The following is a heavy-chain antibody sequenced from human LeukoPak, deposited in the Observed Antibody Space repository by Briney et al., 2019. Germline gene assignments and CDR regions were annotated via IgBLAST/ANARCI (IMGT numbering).Heavy chain of an antibody. CDR2: ISRSSSTI. CDR3: ARDIGYYDILTGYFTGYYYYGMDV. V-gene: IGHV3-48*02. D-gene: IGHD3-9*01. J-gene: IGHJ6*02. Sequence: GGSLRLSCAASGFTFSSYSMNWVRQAPGKGLEWVSYISRSSSTIYYADSVKGRFTISRDNAKNSLYLQMNSLRDEDTAVYYCARDIGYYDILTGYFTGYYYYGMDVWGQGTTVTVSS. CDR1: GFTFSSYS.